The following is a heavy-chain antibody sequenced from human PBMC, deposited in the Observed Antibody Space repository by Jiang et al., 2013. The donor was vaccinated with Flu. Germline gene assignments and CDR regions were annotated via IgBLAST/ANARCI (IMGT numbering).Heavy chain of an antibody. CDR3: ARGLSDTAMGDY. V-gene: IGHV4-34*01. J-gene: IGHJ4*02. Sequence: KSRVTISVDTSKNQFSLKLSSVTAADTAVFYCARGLSDTAMGDYWGQGTLVTVSS. D-gene: IGHD5-18*01.